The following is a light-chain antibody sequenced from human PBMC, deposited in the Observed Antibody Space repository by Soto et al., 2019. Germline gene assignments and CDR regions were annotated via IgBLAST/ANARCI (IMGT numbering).Light chain of an antibody. Sequence: QSVLTQPASVSGSPGQSITISCTGTSSDVGGYNYVSWYQQHPGKAPKLMIYDVSNRPSGVSNRFSGSKSGNTASLTISGLQAADEAAYYCSSYTSSSTGVFGTGTKVPVL. CDR3: SSYTSSSTGV. V-gene: IGLV2-14*01. CDR2: DVS. CDR1: SSDVGGYNY. J-gene: IGLJ1*01.